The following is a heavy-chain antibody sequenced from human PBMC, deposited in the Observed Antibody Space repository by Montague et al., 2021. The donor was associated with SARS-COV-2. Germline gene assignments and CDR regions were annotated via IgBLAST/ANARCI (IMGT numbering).Heavy chain of an antibody. J-gene: IGHJ5*02. D-gene: IGHD2-2*01. CDR2: IHHSGTT. CDR3: ARQGGPAGKHWFDP. Sequence: SETLSLTCTVSGGSVSGTSCYWAWNRQPPGKGLEWNMNIHHSGTTFYXLSLKSRVTISVDTSKNEVSLKLNSVTAADTAVYYCARQGGPAGKHWFDPWGQGTLVTVSS. CDR1: GGSVSGTSCY. V-gene: IGHV4-39*01.